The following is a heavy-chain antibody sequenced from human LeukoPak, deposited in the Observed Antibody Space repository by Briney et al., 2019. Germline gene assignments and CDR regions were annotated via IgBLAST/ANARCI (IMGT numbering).Heavy chain of an antibody. V-gene: IGHV3-11*04. J-gene: IGHJ4*02. D-gene: IGHD3-10*01. CDR1: GFTFSDYY. CDR3: ARVSGPTHFDY. Sequence: PGGSLRLSXAASGFTFSDYYMSWISQAPGEGLEWVSYISSSGSTIYYADSVKGRFTISRDNAKNSLYLQMNSLRAEDTAVYYCARVSGPTHFDYWGQGTLVTVSS. CDR2: ISSSGSTI.